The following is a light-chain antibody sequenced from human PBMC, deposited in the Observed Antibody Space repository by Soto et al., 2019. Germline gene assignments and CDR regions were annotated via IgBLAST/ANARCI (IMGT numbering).Light chain of an antibody. CDR2: EVS. J-gene: IGLJ1*01. V-gene: IGLV2-8*01. Sequence: QSALTQPPSASGSPGQSVTISCTGTSSDVGGYNFVSWYQQHPGKAPKLMIYEVSKRPSGVPDRFSGSKSDNTASLTVSGLQAEDEADYYCSSYAGSNNRYVFGTGTKVTAL. CDR3: SSYAGSNNRYV. CDR1: SSDVGGYNF.